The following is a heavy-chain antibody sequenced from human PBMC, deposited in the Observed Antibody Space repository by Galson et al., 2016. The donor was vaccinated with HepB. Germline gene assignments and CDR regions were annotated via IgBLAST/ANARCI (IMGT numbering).Heavy chain of an antibody. V-gene: IGHV5-51*01. Sequence: SGAEVKKPGESLRISCKGSGYSFTSFWIAWVRQLPGKALEWMGIVYPGDSDIRYSPSFQGQVTISVDKSINTAYLQWSSLKASDTAMYHCARVESYYYGSGSAPPHFDYWGQGTLVTVSS. CDR3: ARVESYYYGSGSAPPHFDY. CDR2: VYPGDSDI. J-gene: IGHJ4*02. CDR1: GYSFTSFW. D-gene: IGHD3-10*01.